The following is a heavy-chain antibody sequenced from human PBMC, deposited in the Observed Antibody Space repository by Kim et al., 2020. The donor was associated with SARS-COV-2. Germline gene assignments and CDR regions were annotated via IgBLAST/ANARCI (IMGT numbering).Heavy chain of an antibody. Sequence: YAVSVKSRITINPDTSKNQFSLQLNSVTPEDTAVYYCARGGVLDWGWFDYWGQGTLVTVSS. D-gene: IGHD7-27*01. J-gene: IGHJ5*01. V-gene: IGHV6-1*01. CDR3: ARGGVLDWGWFDY.